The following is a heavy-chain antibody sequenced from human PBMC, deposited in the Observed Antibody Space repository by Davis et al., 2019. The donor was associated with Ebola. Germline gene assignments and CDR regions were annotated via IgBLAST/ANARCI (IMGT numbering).Heavy chain of an antibody. CDR1: GFIFSTYV. D-gene: IGHD1-26*01. V-gene: IGHV3-23*01. CDR2: ISGIGDPT. J-gene: IGHJ3*01. CDR3: AKDTSNIWFDV. Sequence: GESLKISCSASGFIFSTYVMSWVRQAPGKGLEWVSTISGIGDPTYYADSVKGRFTISRDNSKNTLYLQMNGLRVEDTAIYYCAKDTSNIWFDVWGQGTMVTVSS.